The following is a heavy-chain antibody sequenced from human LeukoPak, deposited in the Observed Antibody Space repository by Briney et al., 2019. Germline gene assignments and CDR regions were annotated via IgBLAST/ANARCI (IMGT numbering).Heavy chain of an antibody. CDR2: ISYDGSNK. Sequence: GRSLRLPCAASGFTFSSYAMHWVRQAPGKGLEWVAVISYDGSNKYYADSVKGRFTISRDNSKNTLYLQMNSLRAEDTAVYYCAREHDEGGYSGYDDAFDIWGQGTMVTVSS. CDR1: GFTFSSYA. V-gene: IGHV3-30*04. CDR3: AREHDEGGYSGYDDAFDI. D-gene: IGHD5-12*01. J-gene: IGHJ3*02.